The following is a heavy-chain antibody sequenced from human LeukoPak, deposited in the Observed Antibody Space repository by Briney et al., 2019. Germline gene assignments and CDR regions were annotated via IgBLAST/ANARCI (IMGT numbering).Heavy chain of an antibody. V-gene: IGHV3-33*01. Sequence: GRSLRLSCAASGFTFSSYGMHWVRQAPGKGLEWVAVIWYDGSNIYYADSVKGRFTISRDNSKNTLYLQMNSLRAEDTAVYYCARASGSTTNPDYWGQGTLVTVSS. CDR3: ARASGSTTNPDY. D-gene: IGHD1-26*01. CDR2: IWYDGSNI. J-gene: IGHJ4*02. CDR1: GFTFSSYG.